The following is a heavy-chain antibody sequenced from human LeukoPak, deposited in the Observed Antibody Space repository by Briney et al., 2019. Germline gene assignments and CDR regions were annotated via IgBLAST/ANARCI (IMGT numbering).Heavy chain of an antibody. V-gene: IGHV4-34*01. CDR3: ARGYYYDSSGYYWK. J-gene: IGHJ4*02. D-gene: IGHD3-22*01. CDR1: GGSFSGYY. CDR2: INHSGST. Sequence: SETLSLTCAVYGGSFSGYYWSWIRQPPGKGLEWIGEINHSGSTNYNPSLKSRVTISVDTSKSQFSLKLSSVTGADTAVYYCARGYYYDSSGYYWKWGQGTLVTVSS.